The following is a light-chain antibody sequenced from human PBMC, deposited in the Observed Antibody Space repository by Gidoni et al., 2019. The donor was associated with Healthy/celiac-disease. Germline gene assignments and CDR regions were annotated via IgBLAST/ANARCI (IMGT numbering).Light chain of an antibody. CDR1: ALPKQY. Sequence: SYELTQPPSVSVSPGQTARITCSGDALPKQYAYWYQQKPGQAPVLVIYKDSERPSGIPERFAGASSGTTVTLTIRGVQAEDEADYYCQSADSSGTYVVFGGGTTLPVL. CDR3: QSADSSGTYVV. CDR2: KDS. J-gene: IGLJ2*01. V-gene: IGLV3-25*03.